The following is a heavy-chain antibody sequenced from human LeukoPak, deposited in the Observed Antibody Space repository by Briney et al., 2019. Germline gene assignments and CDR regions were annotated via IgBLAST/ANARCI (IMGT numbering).Heavy chain of an antibody. D-gene: IGHD1-14*01. Sequence: PSETLSLTCAVYGGSFSGYYWSWIRQPPGKGLEWIGEINHSGSTDYNPSLTSRVTISVDTSKNQFSLKLSSVTAADTAVYYCARTGAYGMDVWGQGTTVTVSS. CDR2: INHSGST. J-gene: IGHJ6*02. CDR3: ARTGAYGMDV. CDR1: GGSFSGYY. V-gene: IGHV4-34*01.